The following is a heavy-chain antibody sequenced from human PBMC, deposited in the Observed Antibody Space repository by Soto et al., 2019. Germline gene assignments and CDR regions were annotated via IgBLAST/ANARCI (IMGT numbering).Heavy chain of an antibody. CDR1: GGSVSIGDYL. Sequence: VQLQESGPGLVTPSQTLSLTCTVFGGSVSIGDYLWSWIRQRPGKGLEWIGYIHDSGNTYYNPSLKRRVTISLDQYKNQFSLKVTSMTAADTAVYFCARARGGDSGDYASLFDRWGQGNLVTVSS. J-gene: IGHJ5*02. V-gene: IGHV4-30-4*01. D-gene: IGHD4-17*01. CDR2: IHDSGNT. CDR3: ARARGGDSGDYASLFDR.